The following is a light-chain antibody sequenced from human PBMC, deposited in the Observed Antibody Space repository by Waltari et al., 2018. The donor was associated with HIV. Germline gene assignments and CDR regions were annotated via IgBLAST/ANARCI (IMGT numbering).Light chain of an antibody. J-gene: IGLJ1*01. Sequence: QSALTQPPSASGSPGQSVTIFCTGTSSDVGGSNYVSWYQQHPDKAPKLIIFEVNKRPSGVPDRCSGSKSGNTASLTVSGLQAEDEADYYCSSYAGSDSPYVFGSGTTVTVL. V-gene: IGLV2-8*01. CDR2: EVN. CDR1: SSDVGGSNY. CDR3: SSYAGSDSPYV.